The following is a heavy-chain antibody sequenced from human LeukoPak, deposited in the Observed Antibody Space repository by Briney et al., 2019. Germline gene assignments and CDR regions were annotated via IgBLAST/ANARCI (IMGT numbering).Heavy chain of an antibody. V-gene: IGHV3-30*04. CDR1: ESTTTKNP. J-gene: IGHJ6*03. CDR3: ARDSGFYNWNLAGYYYYMDV. Sequence: GGSLTPPCPPPESTTTKNPKHWARQPPAKGQDGVPPKTFPENGVYYVDSVEGRFTISRDNSKNTLYLQMNSLRAEDAAVYYCARDSGFYNWNLAGYYYYMDVWGKGTTVTVSS. CDR2: KTFPENGV. D-gene: IGHD1-7*01.